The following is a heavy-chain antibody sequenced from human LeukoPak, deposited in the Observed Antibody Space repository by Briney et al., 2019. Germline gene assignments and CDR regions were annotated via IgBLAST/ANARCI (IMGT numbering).Heavy chain of an antibody. CDR3: ARAGYSGYDYPVYYFDY. Sequence: ASVKVSCKASGYTFTGYYMLWVRQAPGQGLEWMGWVNPNSGGTNYAQKFQGRVTMTRDTSISTAYMELSRLRSDDTAVYYCARAGYSGYDYPVYYFDYWGQGTLVTVSS. J-gene: IGHJ4*02. D-gene: IGHD5-12*01. CDR2: VNPNSGGT. V-gene: IGHV1-2*02. CDR1: GYTFTGYY.